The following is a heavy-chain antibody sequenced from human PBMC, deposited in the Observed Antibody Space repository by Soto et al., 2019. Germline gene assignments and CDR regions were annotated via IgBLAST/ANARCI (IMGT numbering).Heavy chain of an antibody. CDR3: ARDHWSGSSCSSGLDD. CDR1: VGSVSSGSYY. V-gene: IGHV4-61*03. Sequence: SETLSLTCTVPVGSVSSGSYYWSWTRQPPGKGLEWIGYIYYSGSTNYNPSLKSRVTLSVDTSKKHFCLKLSSVTAEDTAVYYWARDHWSGSSCSSGLDDGGQGTVVTVSS. D-gene: IGHD2-15*01. CDR2: IYYSGST. J-gene: IGHJ4*02.